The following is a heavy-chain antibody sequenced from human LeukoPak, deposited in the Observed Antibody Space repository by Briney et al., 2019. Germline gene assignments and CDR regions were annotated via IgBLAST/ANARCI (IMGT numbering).Heavy chain of an antibody. Sequence: GASVKVSCKASGYTFTSYYMHWVRQAPGQGLERMGIINPSGGTASYAQKFQGRVTMTRDMSTSTVYMEVSSLRSEDTAVYYCARAIHVVPPAPPDYWGQGTLVTASS. CDR2: INPSGGTA. J-gene: IGHJ4*02. CDR3: ARAIHVVPPAPPDY. CDR1: GYTFTSYY. D-gene: IGHD2-2*01. V-gene: IGHV1-46*01.